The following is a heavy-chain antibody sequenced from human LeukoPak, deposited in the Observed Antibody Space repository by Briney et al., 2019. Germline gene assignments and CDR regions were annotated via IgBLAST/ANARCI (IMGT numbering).Heavy chain of an antibody. Sequence: PGRSLRLSCAASGFSFSSSGMHPVRQAPGKGLEWVAVISYDGDNKYYADSVNGRFTISRDNSKNTLSLQMDSLRAEDTAVYYCAKDIRVWVVYRYPCLEYWGQGTLVTVSA. CDR1: GFSFSSSG. CDR3: AKDIRVWVVYRYPCLEY. CDR2: ISYDGDNK. D-gene: IGHD3-16*02. J-gene: IGHJ4*02. V-gene: IGHV3-30*18.